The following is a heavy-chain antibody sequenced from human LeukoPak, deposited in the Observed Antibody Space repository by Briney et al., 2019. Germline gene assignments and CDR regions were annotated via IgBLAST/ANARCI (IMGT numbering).Heavy chain of an antibody. CDR2: ILTSGTT. CDR1: GGSVSSYY. J-gene: IGHJ6*03. Sequence: PSETLSLTCSVSGGSVSSYYWTWVRQSAEKGLEWIGRILTSGTTNFNPSLKSRVTMSADTSKNQFSLKLSSVTAADTAVYYCATDRYYYMDVWGKGTTVTVSS. V-gene: IGHV4-4*07. CDR3: ATDRYYYMDV.